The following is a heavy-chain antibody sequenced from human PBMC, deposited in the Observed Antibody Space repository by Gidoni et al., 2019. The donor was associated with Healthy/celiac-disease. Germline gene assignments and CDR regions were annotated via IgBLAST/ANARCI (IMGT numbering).Heavy chain of an antibody. Sequence: EVQLVQSGAEVKNPGESLRISCTGSGYSFTSSLISWVRQMPGKGLEWMGRIDPSDSYTNYSPSFQGHVTISADKSISTAYLQWSSLKASDTAMYYCARIPKITIFGVDPYNWFDPWGQGTLVTVSS. CDR1: GYSFTSSL. V-gene: IGHV5-10-1*03. J-gene: IGHJ5*02. D-gene: IGHD3-3*01. CDR3: ARIPKITIFGVDPYNWFDP. CDR2: IDPSDSYT.